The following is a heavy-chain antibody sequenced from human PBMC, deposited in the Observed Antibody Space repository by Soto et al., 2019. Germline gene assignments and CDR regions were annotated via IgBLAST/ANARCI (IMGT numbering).Heavy chain of an antibody. V-gene: IGHV3-48*01. D-gene: IGHD2-2*01. J-gene: IGHJ6*02. CDR2: ISSSSSTI. CDR1: GFTFSSYS. CDR3: AVVPAAHGPYGMDV. Sequence: EVQLVESGGGLVQPGGSLRLSCAASGFTFSSYSMNWVRQAPGKGLGWVSYISSSSSTIYYADSVKGRFTISRDNAKNSLYLQMNSLRAEDTAVYDCAVVPAAHGPYGMDVWGQGTTVTVSS.